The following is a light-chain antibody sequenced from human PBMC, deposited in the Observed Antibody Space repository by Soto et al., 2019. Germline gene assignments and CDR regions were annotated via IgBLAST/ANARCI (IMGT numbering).Light chain of an antibody. Sequence: IVMTQSPATLSVSPGERATLSCRASQSVSANLAWYQQKPGQAPRLLIYGPSTRATGIPARFSGSGSGTEFTLTISSLQSEDFAVYYCQQYNNWPPGTFGQGTKLEI. V-gene: IGKV3D-15*01. CDR2: GPS. J-gene: IGKJ2*02. CDR3: QQYNNWPPGT. CDR1: QSVSAN.